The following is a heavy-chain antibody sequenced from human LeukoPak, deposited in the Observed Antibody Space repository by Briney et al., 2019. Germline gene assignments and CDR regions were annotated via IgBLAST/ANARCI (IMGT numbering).Heavy chain of an antibody. J-gene: IGHJ6*02. V-gene: IGHV3-74*01. D-gene: IGHD3-16*01. CDR1: VFTFSSYW. Sequence: GRSLRLFCAAAVFTFSSYWMQCIPQAPGKGLVWVSRINSDGSSTSYADSVKGRFTISRDNAKNTLYLQMNSLRAEDTAVYYCAGFWGYYYGMDVWGQGTTVTVSS. CDR3: AGFWGYYYGMDV. CDR2: INSDGSST.